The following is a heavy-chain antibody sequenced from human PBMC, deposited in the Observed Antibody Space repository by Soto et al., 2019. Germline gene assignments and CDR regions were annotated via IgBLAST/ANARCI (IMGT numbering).Heavy chain of an antibody. V-gene: IGHV3-21*01. J-gene: IGHJ5*02. CDR3: ARDIPSWQSGERFDP. CDR1: GFTFSSYS. CDR2: ISSSSSYR. D-gene: IGHD3-10*01. Sequence: GGSLRLSCAASGFTFSSYSMNWVRQAPGKGLEWVSSISSSSSYRYYAATVKGRFTSSRDNAKNSLYLQMNSLRAEDTAVYYCARDIPSWQSGERFDPWGQGTLVTVSS.